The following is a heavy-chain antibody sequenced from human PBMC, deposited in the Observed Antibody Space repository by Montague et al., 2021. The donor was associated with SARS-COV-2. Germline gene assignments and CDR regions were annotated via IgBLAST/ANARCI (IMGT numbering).Heavy chain of an antibody. CDR2: IYYSGST. D-gene: IGHD3-10*01. J-gene: IGHJ6*02. CDR1: GGSISSSSYY. V-gene: IGHV4-39*07. Sequence: SETLSLTCTVSGGSISSSSYYWGWIRQPPGKGLEWIGSIYYSGSTYYNPSLKSRVTISVDTSKNQFSLKLSSVTAADTAVYYCARDLAGYYGSGSYGGLDAWGQGATGTASS. CDR3: ARDLAGYYGSGSYGGLDA.